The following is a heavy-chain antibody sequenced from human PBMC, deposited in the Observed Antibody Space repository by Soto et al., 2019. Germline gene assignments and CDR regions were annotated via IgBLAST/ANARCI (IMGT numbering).Heavy chain of an antibody. CDR2: IYYSGST. Sequence: LETLSLTCTVSGGSISSYYWSWIRQPPGKGLEWIGYIYYSGSTNYNPSLKSRVTISVDTSKNQFSLKLSSVTAADTAVYYCASLYDILTGYNWFDPWGQGTLVTVSS. CDR3: ASLYDILTGYNWFDP. D-gene: IGHD3-9*01. CDR1: GGSISSYY. V-gene: IGHV4-59*08. J-gene: IGHJ5*02.